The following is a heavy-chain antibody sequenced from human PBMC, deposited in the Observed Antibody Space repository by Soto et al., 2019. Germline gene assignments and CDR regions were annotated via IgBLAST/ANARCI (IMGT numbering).Heavy chain of an antibody. J-gene: IGHJ6*02. Sequence: SVKVSCKASGGTFISYAISWVRQAPGQGLEWMGGIIPIFGTANYAQKFQGRVTITADKSTSTAYMELSSLRSEDTAVYYCASSTLWFGELPPDYYYYYGMDVWGQGTTVTVSS. CDR3: ASSTLWFGELPPDYYYYYGMDV. CDR2: IIPIFGTA. D-gene: IGHD3-10*01. CDR1: GGTFISYA. V-gene: IGHV1-69*06.